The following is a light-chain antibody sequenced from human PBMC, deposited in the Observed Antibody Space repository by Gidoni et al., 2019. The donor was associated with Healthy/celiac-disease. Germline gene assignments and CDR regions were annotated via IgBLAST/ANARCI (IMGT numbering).Light chain of an antibody. Sequence: QSALTQPASVSGSPGQSISISCTGTSSDVAGYNYVSWYQQHPGKAPKLMIYDVSNRPSGVSNRFSGSKSGNTASLTISGLQAEDEAYYYCTSYTSSSTLYVFGTGTKVTVL. V-gene: IGLV2-14*01. CDR3: TSYTSSSTLYV. J-gene: IGLJ1*01. CDR1: SSDVAGYNY. CDR2: DVS.